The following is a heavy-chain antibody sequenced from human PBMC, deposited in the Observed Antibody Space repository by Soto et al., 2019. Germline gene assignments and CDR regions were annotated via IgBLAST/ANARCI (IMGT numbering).Heavy chain of an antibody. CDR2: IYYSGST. CDR1: GGSISSGDYY. V-gene: IGHV4-30-4*01. D-gene: IGHD5-12*01. CDR3: ALGDGYNLGFLDY. J-gene: IGHJ4*02. Sequence: SETLSLTCTVSGGSISSGDYYWSWIRQPPGKGLEWIGYIYYSGSTYYNPSLKSRVTISVDTSKNQFSLKLSSVTAADTAVYYCALGDGYNLGFLDYWGQGTLVTVSS.